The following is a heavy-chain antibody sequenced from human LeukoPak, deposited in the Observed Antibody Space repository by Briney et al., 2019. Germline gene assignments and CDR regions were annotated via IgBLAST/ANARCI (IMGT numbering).Heavy chain of an antibody. CDR1: GFTFSDYY. Sequence: GGSLRLSCAASGFTFSDYYMSWIRQAPGKGLEWVSYISSSGSTIYYADSVKGRFTISRDNAKNSLYLQMNSLRAEDTAVYYCARDVYCSSTSCFAYWGQGPLVTVSS. CDR2: ISSSGSTI. CDR3: ARDVYCSSTSCFAY. D-gene: IGHD2-2*01. V-gene: IGHV3-11*04. J-gene: IGHJ4*02.